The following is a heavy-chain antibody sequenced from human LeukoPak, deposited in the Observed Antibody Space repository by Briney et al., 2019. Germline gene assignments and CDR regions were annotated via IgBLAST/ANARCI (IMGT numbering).Heavy chain of an antibody. D-gene: IGHD3-16*01. J-gene: IGHJ4*02. CDR1: GYTFTGYY. Sequence: GASVKVSCKASGYTFTGYYMHWVRQAPGQGLEWMGWINPNSGGTNYAQKFQGRVTMARDTSISTACMELSRLRSDDTAVYYCARSFVGVLVAPDYWGQGTLVTVSS. CDR3: ARSFVGVLVAPDY. V-gene: IGHV1-2*02. CDR2: INPNSGGT.